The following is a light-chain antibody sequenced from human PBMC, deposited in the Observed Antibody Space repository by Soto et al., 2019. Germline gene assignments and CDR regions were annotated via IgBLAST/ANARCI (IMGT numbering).Light chain of an antibody. V-gene: IGKV1-5*01. CDR1: QSISSW. J-gene: IGKJ1*01. CDR2: GAS. Sequence: DIQRTRSPSTLSASVRYRVTITCRASQSISSWLAWYQQKPGKAPKLLIYGASSLESGVPSRFSGSGSGTEFTLTISSLQPDDFATYYCQQYNSYSSTCGQGTKVDI. CDR3: QQYNSYSST.